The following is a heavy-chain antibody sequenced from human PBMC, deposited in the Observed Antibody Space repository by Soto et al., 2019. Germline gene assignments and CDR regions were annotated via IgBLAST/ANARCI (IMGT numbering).Heavy chain of an antibody. D-gene: IGHD4-17*01. CDR1: GGSISSGGYY. CDR2: IYHSGST. CDR3: ARVGHGYGEYFDY. V-gene: IGHV4-31*03. J-gene: IGHJ4*02. Sequence: SETLSLTCTVSGGSISSGGYYCSWIHQHPGKGLEWIGYIYHSGSTNYNPSLKSRVTISVDKSKNQFSLKLSSVTAADTAVYYCARVGHGYGEYFDYWGQGTLVTVSS.